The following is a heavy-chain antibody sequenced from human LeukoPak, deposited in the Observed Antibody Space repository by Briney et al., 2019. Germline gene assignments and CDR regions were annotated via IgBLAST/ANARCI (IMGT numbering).Heavy chain of an antibody. V-gene: IGHV3-30-3*01. CDR2: ISYDGSNK. J-gene: IGHJ6*02. CDR1: GFTFSSYS. Sequence: PGGSLRLSCAASGFTFSSYSMNWVRQAPGKGLEWVAVISYDGSNKYYADSVKGRFTISRDNSKNTLYLQMNSLRAEDTAVYYCARDLGVHYYYYYGMDVWGQGTTVTVSS. D-gene: IGHD3-10*01. CDR3: ARDLGVHYYYYYGMDV.